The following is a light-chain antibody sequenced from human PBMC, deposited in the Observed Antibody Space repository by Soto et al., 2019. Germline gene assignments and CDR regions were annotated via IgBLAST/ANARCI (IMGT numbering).Light chain of an antibody. V-gene: IGLV2-14*01. J-gene: IGLJ2*01. CDR3: SSYTSSDTHVV. CDR2: EIS. Sequence: QSALTQPAYVSGSPGQSITISCTGPSSDVGSYNYVSWYQQYPGKAPKLVIYEISYRPSGVSNRFSGSKSGNTASLTISGLQTEDEADYYCSSYTSSDTHVVFGGGTKSPS. CDR1: SSDVGSYNY.